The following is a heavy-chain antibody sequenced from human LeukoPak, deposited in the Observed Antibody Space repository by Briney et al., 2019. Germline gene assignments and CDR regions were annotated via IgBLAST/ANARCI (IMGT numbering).Heavy chain of an antibody. CDR3: ARVLTKIVVVDY. CDR1: GFTFSDYY. Sequence: GGSLRLSCAASGFTFSDYYMSWIRQAPGKGLEWVSSISSSSSYIYYADSVKGRFTISRDNAKNSLYLQMNSLRAEDTAVYYCARVLTKIVVVDYWGQGTLVTVSS. D-gene: IGHD3-22*01. CDR2: ISSSSSYI. V-gene: IGHV3-11*06. J-gene: IGHJ4*02.